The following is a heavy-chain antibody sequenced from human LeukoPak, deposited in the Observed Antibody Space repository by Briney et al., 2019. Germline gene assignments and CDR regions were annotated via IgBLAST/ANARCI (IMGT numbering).Heavy chain of an antibody. CDR1: GYILTGYQ. Sequence: ASVKVSCKASGYILTGYQMHWVRQAPGQGLEWMGWINPNSGDTNYAQTFQARVTMTRDTSISTVYMELSRLISDDTAVYFCPREGPSGNFRFLNYWGQGTLVTVSS. CDR3: PREGPSGNFRFLNY. D-gene: IGHD3-3*01. CDR2: INPNSGDT. J-gene: IGHJ4*02. V-gene: IGHV1-2*02.